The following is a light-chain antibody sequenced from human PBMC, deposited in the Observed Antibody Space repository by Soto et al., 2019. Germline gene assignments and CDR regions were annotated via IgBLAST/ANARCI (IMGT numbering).Light chain of an antibody. Sequence: DIEMTQSPATLSASPGDRATLSCRASQSISNYLNWYQQKPGQAPKLLIYGSSSLQSGVPSRFSGSGSGTDFTLTISSLQPEDFATYYCQQSVSSPWTFGQGTKVDIK. J-gene: IGKJ1*01. V-gene: IGKV1-39*01. CDR3: QQSVSSPWT. CDR1: QSISNY. CDR2: GSS.